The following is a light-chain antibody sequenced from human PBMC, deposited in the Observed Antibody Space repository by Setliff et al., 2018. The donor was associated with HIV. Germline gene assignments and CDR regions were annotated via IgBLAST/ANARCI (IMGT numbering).Light chain of an antibody. Sequence: SYELTQPPSVSVAPGKTARITCGGNNIGSKSVHWYQRKPGQAPVLVISYDSDRPSGIPERFSGSNSGNTATLTISRVEAGDEADYYCQVWDSSSDHPYVFGTGTKVTVL. CDR1: NIGSKS. V-gene: IGLV3-21*04. CDR3: QVWDSSSDHPYV. J-gene: IGLJ1*01. CDR2: YDS.